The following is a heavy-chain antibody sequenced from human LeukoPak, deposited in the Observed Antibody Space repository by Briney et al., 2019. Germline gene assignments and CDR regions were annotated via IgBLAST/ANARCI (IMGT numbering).Heavy chain of an antibody. V-gene: IGHV5-51*01. J-gene: IGHJ6*03. CDR1: RYNFTNYW. Sequence: GESLKISCKGSRYNFTNYWIGWVRQMPGKGLEWMGIIYLGDSDTRYSPSFQGQVTISADKSITTAYLQWSSLKASDTAMYYCARRVSVVATNAIYYYDYYMDVWGKGTTVTVSS. CDR3: ARRVSVVATNAIYYYDYYMDV. CDR2: IYLGDSDT. D-gene: IGHD2-15*01.